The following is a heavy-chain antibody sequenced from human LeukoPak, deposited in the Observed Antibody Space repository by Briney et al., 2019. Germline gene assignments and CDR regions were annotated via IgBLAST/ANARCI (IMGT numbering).Heavy chain of an antibody. J-gene: IGHJ3*01. Sequence: PSETRSLTCTVSGAYISNYYWTWVRQPAAQGLEWIGRLHASESTIYNPSLRGRVTMSIDTSKAQLSLTLTSVTAADSAIYYCATLSNGASFDVWGQGTVVTVSS. CDR2: LHASEST. CDR1: GAYISNYY. CDR3: ATLSNGASFDV. D-gene: IGHD3-22*01. V-gene: IGHV4-4*07.